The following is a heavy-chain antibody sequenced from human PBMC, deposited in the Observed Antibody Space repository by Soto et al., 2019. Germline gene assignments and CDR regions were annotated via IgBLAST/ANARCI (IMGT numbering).Heavy chain of an antibody. CDR3: AKDPLQLNTAMVGGWFDP. J-gene: IGHJ5*02. CDR1: GFTFSSYA. Sequence: QPGGSLRLSCAASGFTFSSYAMSWVRQAPGKGLEWVSAISGSGGSTYYADSVKGRFTISRDNSKNTLYLQMNSLRAEDTAVYYCAKDPLQLNTAMVGGWFDPWGQGTLVTVSS. CDR2: ISGSGGST. V-gene: IGHV3-23*01. D-gene: IGHD5-18*01.